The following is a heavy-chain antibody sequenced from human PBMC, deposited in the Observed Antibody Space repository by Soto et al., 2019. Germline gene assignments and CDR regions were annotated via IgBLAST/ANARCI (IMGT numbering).Heavy chain of an antibody. CDR2: IRAYNGNT. CDR1: GYTFTSYG. J-gene: IGHJ6*02. V-gene: IGHV1-18*01. CDR3: LRGRATRDV. Sequence: QVQLVQSGAEVKKPGASVKVSCKASGYTFTSYGISWVRQAPGQGLEWMGWIRAYNGNTNYAQKTLGRFTMNTATSTSTAYMELTSLRSDDTAVYYGLRGRATRDVGGQGTTVTVSS.